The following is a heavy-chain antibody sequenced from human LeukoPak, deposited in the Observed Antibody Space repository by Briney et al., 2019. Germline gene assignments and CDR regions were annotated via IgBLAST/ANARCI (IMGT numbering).Heavy chain of an antibody. CDR2: FLSGGST. V-gene: IGHV3-53*01. CDR1: GLSVSSNY. D-gene: IGHD3/OR15-3a*01. J-gene: IGHJ6*02. Sequence: GGSLRLSCAVSGLSVSSNYITWVRQAPGKGLEWVPVFLSGGSTHYADSVKARFSMSRDDSRNIVYLQLNSLRADDTAVYYCARSGLTGRGNGLDVWGQGTTVTVSS. CDR3: ARSGLTGRGNGLDV.